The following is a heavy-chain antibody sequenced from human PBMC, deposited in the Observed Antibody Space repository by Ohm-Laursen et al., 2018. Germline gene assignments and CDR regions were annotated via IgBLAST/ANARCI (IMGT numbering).Heavy chain of an antibody. CDR1: GGTFSSYA. CDR2: IIPIFGTA. V-gene: IGHV1-69*13. Sequence: SVKVSCNASGGTFSSYAISWVRQAPGQGLEWMGGIIPIFGTANYAQKFQGRVTITADESTSTAYMELSSLRSEDTAVYYCARGPSYGTPPDYWGQGTLVTVSS. D-gene: IGHD5-18*01. J-gene: IGHJ4*02. CDR3: ARGPSYGTPPDY.